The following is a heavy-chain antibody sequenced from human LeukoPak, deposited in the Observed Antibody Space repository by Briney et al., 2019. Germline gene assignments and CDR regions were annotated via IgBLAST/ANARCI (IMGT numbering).Heavy chain of an antibody. J-gene: IGHJ3*02. V-gene: IGHV4-59*01. D-gene: IGHD3-22*01. CDR3: ARVPYDSSGYYGYGAFDI. CDR2: IYYSGST. Sequence: PSETLSLTCTVSGGSMSSYYWSWIRQPPGKGLEWIGYIYYSGSTNYNPSLKSRVTISVDTSKNQFSLKLSSVTAADTAVYYCARVPYDSSGYYGYGAFDIWGQGTMVTVSS. CDR1: GGSMSSYY.